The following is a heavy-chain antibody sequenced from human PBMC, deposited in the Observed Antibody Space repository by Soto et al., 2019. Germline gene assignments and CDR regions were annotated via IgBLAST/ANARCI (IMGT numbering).Heavy chain of an antibody. Sequence: GASVKVSCKASGGTFSSYAISWVRQAPGQGLEWKGEIIPIFGTANYAQKFQGRVTITADESTSTAYMELSSLRSEDTAVYYCARDDGTSSVDYDILTGPYNWFDPWGQGTLVTVSS. CDR2: IIPIFGTA. CDR1: GGTFSSYA. V-gene: IGHV1-69*13. CDR3: ARDDGTSSVDYDILTGPYNWFDP. D-gene: IGHD3-9*01. J-gene: IGHJ5*02.